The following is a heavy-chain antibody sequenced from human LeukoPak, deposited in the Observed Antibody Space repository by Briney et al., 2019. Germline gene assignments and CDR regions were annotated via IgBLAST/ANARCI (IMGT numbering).Heavy chain of an antibody. Sequence: GGSLRLSCAASGFTFSNAWMSWVRQAPGKGLEWVANIKQDGTEKYYVDSVKGRFTISRDNAKNSLYLQMNSLRVEDTAVYYCAKVAKYYYGSETYYFFEHWGQGTPVTASS. CDR2: IKQDGTEK. CDR3: AKVAKYYYGSETYYFFEH. CDR1: GFTFSNAW. J-gene: IGHJ4*02. D-gene: IGHD3-10*01. V-gene: IGHV3-7*01.